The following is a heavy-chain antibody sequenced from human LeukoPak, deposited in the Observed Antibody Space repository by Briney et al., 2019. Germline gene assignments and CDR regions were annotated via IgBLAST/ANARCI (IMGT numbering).Heavy chain of an antibody. V-gene: IGHV3-21*01. Sequence: GGSLRLSCAASGFTFSSYSMNWVRQAPGKGLEWVSSISSSSSYIYYADSVKGRFTISRDNAKNSLYLQMNSLRAEDTAVYYCATPPWLVLRSDYWGQGTLVTVSS. J-gene: IGHJ4*02. CDR1: GFTFSSYS. CDR3: ATPPWLVLRSDY. D-gene: IGHD6-19*01. CDR2: ISSSSSYI.